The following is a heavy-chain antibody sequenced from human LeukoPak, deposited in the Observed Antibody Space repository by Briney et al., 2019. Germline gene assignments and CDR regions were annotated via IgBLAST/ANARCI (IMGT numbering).Heavy chain of an antibody. Sequence: GGSLRLSCAASGFTFSSYAMSWVRQAPGKGLEWVSAISGSGGSTYYADSVKGWFTISRDNSKNTLYLQMNSLRAEDTAVYYCANGIAAAVLPFDYWGQGTLVTVSS. CDR2: ISGSGGST. J-gene: IGHJ4*02. CDR3: ANGIAAAVLPFDY. D-gene: IGHD6-13*01. V-gene: IGHV3-23*01. CDR1: GFTFSSYA.